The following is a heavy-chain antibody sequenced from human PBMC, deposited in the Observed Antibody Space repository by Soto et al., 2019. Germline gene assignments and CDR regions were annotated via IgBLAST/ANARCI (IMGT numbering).Heavy chain of an antibody. CDR2: ITITGDTT. V-gene: IGHV3-23*04. J-gene: IGHJ4*02. CDR3: GKGGGGDHGY. CDR1: GFIFTTSD. D-gene: IGHD2-21*02. Sequence: EVQLVESEGGLVQPGGSLRLSCEASGFIFTTSDMSWVRQAPGKGLEWISSITITGDTTHYADSVKGRFTISRDNSRNPVYLQINSLGVGDTGLIYWGKGGGGDHGYWGQGTLVAVSS.